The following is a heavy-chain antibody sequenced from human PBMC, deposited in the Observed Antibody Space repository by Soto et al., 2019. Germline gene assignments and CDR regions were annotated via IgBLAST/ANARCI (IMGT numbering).Heavy chain of an antibody. D-gene: IGHD6-13*01. CDR2: IWYDGSNT. CDR3: ARGLRAAAGRDYFQY. V-gene: IGHV3-33*01. Sequence: QVQLVESGGGVVKPGRSLTLSCAASGFIFSSYGMHWVRQAPGKGLQWVAVIWYDGSNTYYADSVKGRFTISRDNSKNTLYLQMNSLRAEDKAVYYCARGLRAAAGRDYFQYWGQGTLVTVSS. CDR1: GFIFSSYG. J-gene: IGHJ1*01.